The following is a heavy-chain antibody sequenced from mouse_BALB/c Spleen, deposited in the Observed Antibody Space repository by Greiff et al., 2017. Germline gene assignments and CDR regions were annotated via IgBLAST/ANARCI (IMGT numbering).Heavy chain of an antibody. J-gene: IGHJ2*01. CDR1: GYTFTDYW. V-gene: IGHV1-69*01. D-gene: IGHD6-1*01. CDR2: IDTSDSYT. CDR3: ARWAGY. Sequence: VQLQQPGAELVMPGASVKMSCKASGYTFTDYWMHWVKQRPGQGLEWIGAIDTSDSYTSYNQKFKGKATLTVDESSSTAYMQLSSLTSEDSAVYYCARWAGYWGQGTTLTVSS.